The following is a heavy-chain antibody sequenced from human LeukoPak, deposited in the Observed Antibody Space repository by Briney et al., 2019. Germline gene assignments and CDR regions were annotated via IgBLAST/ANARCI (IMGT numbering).Heavy chain of an antibody. J-gene: IGHJ4*02. V-gene: IGHV1-2*02. CDR3: ARRASYCSSTSCYYPFDY. CDR2: INPNSGGT. D-gene: IGHD2-2*01. Sequence: ASVKVSCKASGYTFTGYYMHWVRQAPGQVLEWMGWINPNSGGTNYAQKFQGRVTMTRDTSISTAYMELSRLRSDDTAVYYCARRASYCSSTSCYYPFDYWGQGTLVTVSS. CDR1: GYTFTGYY.